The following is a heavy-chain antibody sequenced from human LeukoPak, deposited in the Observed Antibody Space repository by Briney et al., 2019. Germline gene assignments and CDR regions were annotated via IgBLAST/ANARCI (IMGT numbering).Heavy chain of an antibody. V-gene: IGHV1-69*04. CDR3: ASGYYVILTGYGDAFDI. D-gene: IGHD3-9*01. CDR2: IIPILGIA. Sequence: GASVKVSCKASGGTFSNYAISWVRQAPGQGLEWMGRIIPILGIANYAQKFQGRVTITADKSTSTAYMELSSLRSEDTAVYYCASGYYVILTGYGDAFDIWGQGTMVTVSS. J-gene: IGHJ3*02. CDR1: GGTFSNYA.